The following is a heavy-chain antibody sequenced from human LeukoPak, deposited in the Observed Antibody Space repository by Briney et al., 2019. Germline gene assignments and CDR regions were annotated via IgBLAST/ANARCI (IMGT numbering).Heavy chain of an antibody. CDR2: ISWNSGSI. D-gene: IGHD3-10*01. J-gene: IGHJ4*02. V-gene: IGHV3-9*01. CDR1: GFTFDDYA. CDR3: AKAEPGNYFDY. Sequence: GGSLRLSCAASGFTFDDYAMHWVRQAPGKGLEWVSGISWNSGSIGYADSVKGRFTISRDNAKNSLYLQMNSLRAEDTALYYCAKAEPGNYFDYWGQGTLVTVSS.